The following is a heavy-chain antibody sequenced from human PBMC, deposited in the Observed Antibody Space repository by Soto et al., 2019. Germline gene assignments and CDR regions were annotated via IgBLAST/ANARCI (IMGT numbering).Heavy chain of an antibody. D-gene: IGHD2-15*01. V-gene: IGHV4-39*01. J-gene: IGHJ4*02. CDR2: VDNNGVT. CDR1: GGSVYSNGHY. CDR3: GKILVGATGHTDADS. Sequence: SETLSLTCIVSGGSVYSNGHYWGWTRQPPGKGLEWIGSVDNNGVTNYNSSLKSRVTISRDTSKNQFSLRLTSVTAADTAVYYCGKILVGATGHTDADSWGPGTLVTVSS.